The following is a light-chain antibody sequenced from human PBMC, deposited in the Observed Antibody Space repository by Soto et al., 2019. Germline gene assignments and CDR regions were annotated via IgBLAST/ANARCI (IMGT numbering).Light chain of an antibody. CDR2: DVS. V-gene: IGLV2-14*01. CDR3: SSYTSSTTYV. Sequence: QSALTQPASVSGSPGQSITISCTGTSSDVGGYDYVSWYQQHPGKAPRLILCDVSNRPSGVSNRFSGSKSGNTASLTISGLQAEDVADYYCSSYTSSTTYVFGTGTKLTVL. J-gene: IGLJ1*01. CDR1: SSDVGGYDY.